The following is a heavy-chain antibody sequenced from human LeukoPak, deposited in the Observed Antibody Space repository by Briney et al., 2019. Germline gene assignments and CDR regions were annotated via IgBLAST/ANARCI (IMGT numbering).Heavy chain of an antibody. CDR3: ARDRKGDYYDSSGYYYFDY. D-gene: IGHD3-22*01. CDR1: GFTFSSYS. J-gene: IGHJ4*02. V-gene: IGHV3-21*01. Sequence: GGSLRLSCAASGFTFSSYSMNWVSQAPGKGLEWVSSISSSSSYIYYADSVKGRFTISRDNAKNSLYLQMNSLRAEDTAVYYCARDRKGDYYDSSGYYYFDYWGQGTLVTVSS. CDR2: ISSSSSYI.